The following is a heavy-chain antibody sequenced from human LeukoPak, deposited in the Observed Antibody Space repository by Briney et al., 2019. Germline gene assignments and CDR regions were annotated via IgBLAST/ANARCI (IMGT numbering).Heavy chain of an antibody. Sequence: PSETLSLTCAISGGSISSSKWWSWVRQPPKEGLEWIGEMHLDGETHYNPSLKSRLTISIDKSNNQLSLTLSSVTAADTAVYYCATASSKSLPNWGQGALVTVSS. V-gene: IGHV4/OR15-8*02. CDR2: MHLDGET. D-gene: IGHD5/OR15-5a*01. J-gene: IGHJ4*02. CDR1: GGSISSSKW. CDR3: ATASSKSLPN.